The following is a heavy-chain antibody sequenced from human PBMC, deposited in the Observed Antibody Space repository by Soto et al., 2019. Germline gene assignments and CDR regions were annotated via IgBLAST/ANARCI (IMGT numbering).Heavy chain of an antibody. CDR3: ARVGNGGNSDYYYYYGMDV. V-gene: IGHV4-4*02. D-gene: IGHD2-21*02. CDR1: GGSISSSNW. Sequence: SETLSLTXAVSGGSISSSNWWSWVRQPPGKGLEWIGEIYHSGSTNYNPSLKSRVTISVDKSKNQFSLKLSSVTAADTAVYYCARVGNGGNSDYYYYYGMDVWGQGTTVTVSS. J-gene: IGHJ6*02. CDR2: IYHSGST.